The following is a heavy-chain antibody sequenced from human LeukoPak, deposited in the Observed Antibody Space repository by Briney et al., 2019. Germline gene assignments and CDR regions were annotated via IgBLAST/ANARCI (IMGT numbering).Heavy chain of an antibody. CDR2: ISHDGSNQ. Sequence: GGSLRLSCAASGFTFSNYGMHWVRQAPGKGLEWVTIISHDGSNQYYVDPVKGRFTISRDNSKNTLYLQMNSLRAEDTAVYYCAKDGSSRYNPIYYYGMDVWGQGTTVTVSS. CDR3: AKDGSSRYNPIYYYGMDV. V-gene: IGHV3-30*18. CDR1: GFTFSNYG. J-gene: IGHJ6*02. D-gene: IGHD1-14*01.